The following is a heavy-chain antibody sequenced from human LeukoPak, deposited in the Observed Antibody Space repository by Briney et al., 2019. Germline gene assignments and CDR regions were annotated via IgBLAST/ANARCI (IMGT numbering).Heavy chain of an antibody. D-gene: IGHD6-19*01. CDR3: ARRGYSSGWYTGDASDI. Sequence: PGGSLRLSCASSGFTYNCYWKSWVRQAPGKGLEWVANIKQDGSEKYYVDSVKGRFTISRDNAKNSLYLQMNSLRAEDTAVYYCARRGYSSGWYTGDASDIWGQGTMVTVSS. CDR1: GFTYNCYW. V-gene: IGHV3-7*01. CDR2: IKQDGSEK. J-gene: IGHJ3*02.